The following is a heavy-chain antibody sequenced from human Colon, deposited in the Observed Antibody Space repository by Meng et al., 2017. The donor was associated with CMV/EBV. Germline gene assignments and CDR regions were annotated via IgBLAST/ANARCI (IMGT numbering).Heavy chain of an antibody. CDR1: RYTFTRNA. Sequence: SVKVSCKASRYTFTRNAINRVRQATGQGLEGMGWMKPNSCDTGYAPNFQGRITMTRNTPINTAYMELRSPTNEDTAIYYCARGIPDFWGQGTLVTVSS. CDR2: MKPNSCDT. V-gene: IGHV1-8*01. CDR3: ARGIPDF. J-gene: IGHJ4*02. D-gene: IGHD3/OR15-3a*01.